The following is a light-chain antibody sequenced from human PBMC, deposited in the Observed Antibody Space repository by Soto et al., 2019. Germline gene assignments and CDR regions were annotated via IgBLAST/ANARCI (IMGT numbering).Light chain of an antibody. CDR2: CI. J-gene: IGKJ1*01. V-gene: IGKV3-15*01. CDR1: QSVSTQ. CDR3: QQHAQGWT. Sequence: EMVMTQSPATLSVSLRERATLSCRASQSVSTQLVWYQQKTWPGSQAPNLWCIHQGHWSPSQVQWQWSGTAFPLPISSLESEVFAVSYCQQHAQGWTSGQGTKVEI.